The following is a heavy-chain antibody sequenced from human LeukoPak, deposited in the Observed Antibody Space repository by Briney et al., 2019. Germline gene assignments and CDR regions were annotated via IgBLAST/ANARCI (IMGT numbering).Heavy chain of an antibody. Sequence: GGSLRLSCVASGFTFGSYAMSWVRQAPGKGLEWVSSISGSGSSTSYADSVKGRLTISRDNSKDTVYLQMNSLRAEDTAVYYCAKDRGNYYDTPRFDPWGQGTLVTVSS. D-gene: IGHD3-22*01. CDR1: GFTFGSYA. CDR2: ISGSGSST. CDR3: AKDRGNYYDTPRFDP. J-gene: IGHJ5*02. V-gene: IGHV3-23*01.